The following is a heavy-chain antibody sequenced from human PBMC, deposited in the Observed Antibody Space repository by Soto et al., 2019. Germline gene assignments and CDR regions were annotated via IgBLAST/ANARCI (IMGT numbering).Heavy chain of an antibody. CDR2: ISLSSSSI. CDR1: GFTFSSFS. J-gene: IGHJ4*02. D-gene: IGHD1-1*01. CDR3: ARGGRNDLFDK. V-gene: IGHV3-48*02. Sequence: EVQLVESGGALVQPGGSLRLSCTASGFTFSSFSMNWVRQAPGRGLKWVSYISLSSSSITYADSVKGRFTTSRDYAKNSLLGQINSLRNDDSAVDYCARGGRNDLFDKWSQGTLVTVSS.